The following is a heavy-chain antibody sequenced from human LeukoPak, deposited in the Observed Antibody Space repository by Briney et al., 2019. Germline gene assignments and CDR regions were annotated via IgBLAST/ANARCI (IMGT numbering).Heavy chain of an antibody. CDR1: GFTFSSYA. CDR3: AKEKAPRYGMDV. V-gene: IGHV3-23*01. Sequence: GGSLRLSCAASGFTFSSYAMSWARQAPGKGLEWVSAISGSGGSTYYADSVKGRCTISRDDSKNTLYLQMNSLRAEDTAVYYCAKEKAPRYGMDVWGQGTTVTVSS. J-gene: IGHJ6*02. CDR2: ISGSGGST.